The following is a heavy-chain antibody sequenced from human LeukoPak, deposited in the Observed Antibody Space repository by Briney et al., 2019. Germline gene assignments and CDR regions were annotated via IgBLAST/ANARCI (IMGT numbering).Heavy chain of an antibody. CDR3: ARQTGSGLFILP. V-gene: IGHV4-39*01. J-gene: IGHJ4*02. CDR1: GVSISSSNSY. CDR2: IYYSGNT. Sequence: SETLSLTCTVSGVSISSSNSYWGWIRQPPGKGLEWIGSIYYSGNTYYNASLKSQVSISIDTSKNQFPLKLTSVTAADTAVYYCARQTGSGLFILPGGQGTLVTVSS. D-gene: IGHD3/OR15-3a*01.